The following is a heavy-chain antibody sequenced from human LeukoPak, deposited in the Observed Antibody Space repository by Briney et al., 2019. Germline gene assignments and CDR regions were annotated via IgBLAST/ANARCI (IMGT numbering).Heavy chain of an antibody. CDR1: GFTFSSYW. D-gene: IGHD3-3*01. Sequence: GGSLRLSCAASGFTFSSYWMHWVRQAPGKGLVWVSRINSDGGSTSYADSVKGRFTISRDNAKNTLYLQMNSLRAEDTAVYYCARVGPPYYDFWSGFDYYYYGMDVWGQGTTVTVSS. V-gene: IGHV3-74*01. J-gene: IGHJ6*02. CDR2: INSDGGST. CDR3: ARVGPPYYDFWSGFDYYYYGMDV.